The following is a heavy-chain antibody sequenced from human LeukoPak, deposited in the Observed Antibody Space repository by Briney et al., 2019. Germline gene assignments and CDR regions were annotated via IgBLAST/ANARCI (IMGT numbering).Heavy chain of an antibody. Sequence: PGGSLRLFCAASGFTFSSYEMNWVRQAPGKGLEWVSSISSSSSYIYYADSVKGRFTISRDNAKNSPYLQMNSLRAEDTAVYYCATVAARGENFDYWGQGTLVTVSS. D-gene: IGHD6-6*01. V-gene: IGHV3-21*01. CDR1: GFTFSSYE. J-gene: IGHJ4*02. CDR3: ATVAARGENFDY. CDR2: ISSSSSYI.